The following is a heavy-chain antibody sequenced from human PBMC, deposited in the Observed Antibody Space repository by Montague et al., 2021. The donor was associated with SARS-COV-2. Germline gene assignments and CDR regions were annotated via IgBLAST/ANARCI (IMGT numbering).Heavy chain of an antibody. D-gene: IGHD3-16*01. CDR3: ARDRGGGLGGVITAYYFDY. Sequence: SETLSLTCTVSGGSISSYYWSWIRQPPWKGLEWIGYIYYSGSTNYNPSLKSRVTISVDTSKNQFSLKLSSVTAADTAVYYCARDRGGGLGGVITAYYFDYWGQGTLVTVSS. CDR1: GGSISSYY. J-gene: IGHJ4*02. CDR2: IYYSGST. V-gene: IGHV4-59*01.